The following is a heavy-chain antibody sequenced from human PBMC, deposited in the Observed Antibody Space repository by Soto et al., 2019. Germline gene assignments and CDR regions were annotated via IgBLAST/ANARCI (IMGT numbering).Heavy chain of an antibody. CDR2: IYYSGST. CDR3: ARVPQDSSGYYYYFDY. Sequence: SETLSLTCTVSGGSISSYYWSWIRQPPGKGLEWNGYIYYSGSTNYNPSLKSRVTISVDTSKNQFSLKLSSVTAADTAVYYCARVPQDSSGYYYYFDYWGQGTLVTVSS. D-gene: IGHD3-22*01. V-gene: IGHV4-59*01. CDR1: GGSISSYY. J-gene: IGHJ4*02.